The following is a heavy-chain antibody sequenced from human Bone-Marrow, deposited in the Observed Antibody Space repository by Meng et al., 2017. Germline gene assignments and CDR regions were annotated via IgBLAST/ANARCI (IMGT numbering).Heavy chain of an antibody. V-gene: IGHV1-8*03. CDR1: GYTFTSYD. J-gene: IGHJ4*02. D-gene: IGHD6-19*01. CDR3: ARDRAVAGTGGRVVDY. CDR2: MNPNSGNT. Sequence: ASVKVSCKASGYTFTSYDINWVRQATGQGLEWMGWMNPNSGNTGYAQKFQGRVTITRNTSISTAYMELSSLRAEDTAVYYCARDRAVAGTGGRVVDYWGQGTLVTVSS.